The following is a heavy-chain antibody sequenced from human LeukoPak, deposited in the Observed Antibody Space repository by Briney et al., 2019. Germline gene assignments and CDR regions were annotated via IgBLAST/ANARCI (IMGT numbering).Heavy chain of an antibody. J-gene: IGHJ6*03. CDR1: GGSISSYY. D-gene: IGHD4-17*01. CDR3: ARELTVTSRRNYYYYYMDV. Sequence: SETLSLTCTVSGGSISSYYWSWIRQPAGKGLEWIGRIYTSGSTNYNPSLKSRVTMSVDTSKNQFSLKLSSVTAADTAVYYCARELTVTSRRNYYYYYMDVWGKGTTVTVSS. V-gene: IGHV4-4*07. CDR2: IYTSGST.